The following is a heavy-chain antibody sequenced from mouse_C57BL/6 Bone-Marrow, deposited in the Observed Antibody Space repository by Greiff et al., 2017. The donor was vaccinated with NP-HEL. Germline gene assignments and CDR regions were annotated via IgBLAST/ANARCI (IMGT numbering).Heavy chain of an antibody. CDR3: ARHGPIYYDYDVDAMDY. D-gene: IGHD2-4*01. J-gene: IGHJ4*01. V-gene: IGHV1-69*01. Sequence: QVQLQQPGAELVMPGASVKLSCKASGYAFTSYWMHWVKQRPGQGLEWIGEIDPSDSYTNYNKKFKGKSTLTVDKSSSTAYMQLSSLTSEDSAVYYCARHGPIYYDYDVDAMDYWGQGTSVTVSS. CDR2: IDPSDSYT. CDR1: GYAFTSYW.